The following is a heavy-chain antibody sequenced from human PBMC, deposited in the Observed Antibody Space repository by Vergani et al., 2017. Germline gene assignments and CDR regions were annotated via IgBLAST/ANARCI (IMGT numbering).Heavy chain of an antibody. Sequence: EVELVQSGPEMRKPGESLKISCKGSEYSFGNYWIGWVRQMPGKGLEWMGIIYSADSDTRYRPSFQGQVTISANKSISTAFLQWDSLKASDTALYYCARHTTYTDSWGQGTLVTVSS. J-gene: IGHJ4*02. V-gene: IGHV5-51*01. CDR3: ARHTTYTDS. CDR1: EYSFGNYW. D-gene: IGHD1-1*01. CDR2: IYSADSDT.